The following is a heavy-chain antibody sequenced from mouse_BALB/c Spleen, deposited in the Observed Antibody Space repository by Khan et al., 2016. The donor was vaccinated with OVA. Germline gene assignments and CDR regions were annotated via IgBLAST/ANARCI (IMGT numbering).Heavy chain of an antibody. V-gene: IGHV3-2*02. CDR2: ISYSGST. D-gene: IGHD1-2*01. CDR3: ARTARIKY. CDR1: GYSITSGYG. Sequence: VQLKVSGPGLVKPSQSLSLTCTVTGYSITSGYGWNWIRQFQGNKLEWMGYISYSGSTNSNSSLKIRLSINRDTSKNQFFLQLNSVTTEDTATYYCARTARIKYWGQGTTLTVSS. J-gene: IGHJ2*01.